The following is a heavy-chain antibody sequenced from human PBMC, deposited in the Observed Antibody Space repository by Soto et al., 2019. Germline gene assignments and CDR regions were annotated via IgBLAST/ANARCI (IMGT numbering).Heavy chain of an antibody. CDR2: ISTYNGNT. V-gene: IGHV1-18*01. J-gene: IGHJ4*02. Sequence: QVQLVQSGAEVKKPGASVKGSCKASGYTFITYGVSWVRQAPGQGLDWLGWISTYNGNTRYAEMIQGRVTMTTDTTTNTAYMELRNLRSDDTAVYYCARGPTDYYDNSANYFLDYWGQGTLVTVSS. CDR3: ARGPTDYYDNSANYFLDY. D-gene: IGHD3-22*01. CDR1: GYTFITYG.